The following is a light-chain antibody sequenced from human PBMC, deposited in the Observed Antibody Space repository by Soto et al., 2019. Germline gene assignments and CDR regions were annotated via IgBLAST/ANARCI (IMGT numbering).Light chain of an antibody. CDR3: CSYVGSYSYV. CDR2: DVN. Sequence: QSALTQPRSVSGSPGQSVTISCTGTSSDVGVYNYVSWFQLHPGKAPKLMIYDVNTRPSGVPDRFSGSKSGNTASLTISGLQAEDEGDYYCCSYVGSYSYVFGSGTKLTVL. J-gene: IGLJ1*01. CDR1: SSDVGVYNY. V-gene: IGLV2-11*01.